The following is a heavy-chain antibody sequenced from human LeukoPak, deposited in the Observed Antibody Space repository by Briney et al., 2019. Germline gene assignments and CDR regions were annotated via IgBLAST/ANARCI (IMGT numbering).Heavy chain of an antibody. CDR2: ISSSSGTI. CDR3: ARRLTASGKHYFDY. V-gene: IGHV3-48*01. Sequence: GGSLRLSRAASGFTFSTYNMNWVRQAPGKGLEWVSYISSSSGTIYYADSVQGRFTISRDNAKNSLYLQMNSLRAEDTAVYYCARRLTASGKHYFDYWGQGTLVTVSS. CDR1: GFTFSTYN. J-gene: IGHJ4*02. D-gene: IGHD6-13*01.